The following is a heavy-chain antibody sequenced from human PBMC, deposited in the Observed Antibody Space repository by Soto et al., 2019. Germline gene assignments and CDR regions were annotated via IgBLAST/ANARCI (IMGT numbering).Heavy chain of an antibody. CDR3: ARDLKDXVVVVAAANYYYYGMDV. V-gene: IGHV1-2*04. J-gene: IGHJ6*02. Sequence: GASVKVSCKASGYTFTGYYMHWVRQAPGQGLEWMGWINPNSGGTNYAQKFQGWVTMTRDTSISTAYMELSRLRSDDTAVYYCARDLKDXVVVVAAANYYYYGMDVWGQGTTVTVSS. CDR1: GYTFTGYY. CDR2: INPNSGGT. D-gene: IGHD2-15*01.